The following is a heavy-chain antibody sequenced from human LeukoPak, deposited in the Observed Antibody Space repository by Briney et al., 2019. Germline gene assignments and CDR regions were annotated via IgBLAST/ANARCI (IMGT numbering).Heavy chain of an antibody. CDR1: GGSISSGGYY. J-gene: IGHJ3*02. V-gene: IGHV4-31*03. CDR3: ARIMVRGHAFDI. D-gene: IGHD3-10*01. Sequence: SETLSLTCTVSGGSISSGGYYWSWIRQHPGKGLEWIGYIYYSGSTYYNPSLKSRVTISVDTSKNQFSLKLSSVTAADTAVYYCARIMVRGHAFDIWGQGTMVTVSS. CDR2: IYYSGST.